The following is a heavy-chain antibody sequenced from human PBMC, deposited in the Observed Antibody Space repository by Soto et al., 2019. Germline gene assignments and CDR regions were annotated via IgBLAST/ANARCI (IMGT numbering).Heavy chain of an antibody. CDR1: GFTFSSYG. D-gene: IGHD3-22*01. V-gene: IGHV3-30*18. CDR3: AKGGAGAYYFDSSGYHIDY. J-gene: IGHJ4*02. CDR2: ISYDGSNK. Sequence: QVQLVESGGGMVQPGRSLRLSCAASGFTFSSYGMHWVRQAPGKGLEWVAVISYDGSNKYYADSVKGRFTISRDNSKNTLYLQMNSLRAEDTAVYYCAKGGAGAYYFDSSGYHIDYWGQGTLVTVSS.